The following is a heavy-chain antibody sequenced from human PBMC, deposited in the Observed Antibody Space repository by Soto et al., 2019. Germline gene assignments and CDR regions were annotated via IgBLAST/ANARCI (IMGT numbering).Heavy chain of an antibody. J-gene: IGHJ6*02. Sequence: EAQLLESGGGLVQPGGSLRLSCAASGFTFSTYPMSWVRQAPGKGLEWVSGISGSGISTYYTDSVKGRFTISRDNSKNTVFLQMNSLRDEDTAVYYCVKPPVITASYYYYDMYVWCQGTTVTVSS. D-gene: IGHD4-4*01. CDR2: ISGSGIST. CDR1: GFTFSTYP. V-gene: IGHV3-23*01. CDR3: VKPPVITASYYYYDMYV.